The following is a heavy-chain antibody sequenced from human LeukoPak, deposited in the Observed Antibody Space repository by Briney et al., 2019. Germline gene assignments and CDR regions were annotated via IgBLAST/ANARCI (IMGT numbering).Heavy chain of an antibody. CDR1: GFTFSSYS. Sequence: GGSLRLSCAASGFTFSSYSMNWVRQAPGKGLEWVSSISSSSSYIYYADSVKGRFTISRDNAKNSLYLQMNSLRAEDTAVYYCARAAGFSPSWRNLFDPWGQGTLVTVSS. CDR2: ISSSSSYI. J-gene: IGHJ5*02. V-gene: IGHV3-21*04. D-gene: IGHD2-2*01. CDR3: ARAAGFSPSWRNLFDP.